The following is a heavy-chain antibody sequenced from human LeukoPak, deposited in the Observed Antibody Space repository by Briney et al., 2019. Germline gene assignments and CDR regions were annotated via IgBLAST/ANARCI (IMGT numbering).Heavy chain of an antibody. Sequence: SVKVSCKASGYTFNNYGISWVRQAPGQGLEWMGGIIPIFGTANYAQKFQGRVTITADKSTSTAYMELSSLRSEDTAVYYCARDESGIGDYWGQGTLVTVSS. J-gene: IGHJ4*02. CDR3: ARDESGIGDY. D-gene: IGHD3-3*01. CDR2: IIPIFGTA. CDR1: GYTFNNYG. V-gene: IGHV1-69*06.